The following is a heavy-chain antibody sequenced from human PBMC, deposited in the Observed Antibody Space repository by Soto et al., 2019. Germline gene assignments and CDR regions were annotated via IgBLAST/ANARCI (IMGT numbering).Heavy chain of an antibody. CDR1: GASVSSGSYY. CDR3: ARVPRFSTVVGPRGAYYFDY. CDR2: IYYSGST. J-gene: IGHJ4*02. D-gene: IGHD2-15*01. V-gene: IGHV4-61*01. Sequence: ETLSLTCPVSGASVSSGSYYWSWIRQPPGKGLEWIGYIYYSGSTNYNPSLKSRVTISVDTSKNQFSLKLSSVTAADTAVYYCARVPRFSTVVGPRGAYYFDYWGQGTLVTVYS.